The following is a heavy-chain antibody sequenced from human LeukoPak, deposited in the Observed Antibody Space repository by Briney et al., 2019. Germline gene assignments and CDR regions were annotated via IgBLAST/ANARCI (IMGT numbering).Heavy chain of an antibody. Sequence: PGGSLRLSCAASGFTFSSYWMSWVRQAPGKGLEWVANIKQDGSEKYYVDSVKGRFTISRDNAKNSLYLQMNSLRAEDTAVYYCARAVEVLRFLEWLFPSSGYYGMDVWGQGTTVTVSS. D-gene: IGHD3-3*01. CDR3: ARAVEVLRFLEWLFPSSGYYGMDV. CDR2: IKQDGSEK. CDR1: GFTFSSYW. J-gene: IGHJ6*02. V-gene: IGHV3-7*01.